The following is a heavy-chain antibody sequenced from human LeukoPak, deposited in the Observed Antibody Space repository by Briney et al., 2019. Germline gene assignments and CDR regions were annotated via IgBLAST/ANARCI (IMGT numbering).Heavy chain of an antibody. V-gene: IGHV4-61*02. CDR1: GGSIRSGIYY. CDR2: VYPTGGT. J-gene: IGHJ4*02. Sequence: PSETLSLTCTVYGGSIRSGIYYWSWIRQPAGKAPEWIGRVYPTGGTDYNPSLKTRVTISIDTSRSQFYLKLSSVTAADTAVHYCARALLSQTSSAEYFDDWGQGTLVTVSS. D-gene: IGHD2-2*01. CDR3: ARALLSQTSSAEYFDD.